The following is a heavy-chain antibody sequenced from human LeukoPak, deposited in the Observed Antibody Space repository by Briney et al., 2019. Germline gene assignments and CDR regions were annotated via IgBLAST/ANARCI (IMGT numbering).Heavy chain of an antibody. CDR3: AAGVRSGSMDV. CDR1: GLTFTSSA. J-gene: IGHJ6*04. CDR2: IVVGSGNT. V-gene: IGHV1-58*01. Sequence: GASVKVSCKASGLTFTSSAVQWVRQARGQRLEWIGWIVVGSGNTNYAQKFQERVTITRDMSTSTAYMELSSLRSEDTAVYYCAAGVRSGSMDVWGKGTTVTVSS.